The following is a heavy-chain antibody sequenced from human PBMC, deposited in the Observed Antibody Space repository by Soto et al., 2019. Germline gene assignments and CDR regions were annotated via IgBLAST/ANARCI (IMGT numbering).Heavy chain of an antibody. CDR3: ARGPPDTVVTPDYYYGMDV. D-gene: IGHD2-21*02. J-gene: IGHJ6*02. V-gene: IGHV1-69*06. CDR1: GGTFSSYA. Sequence: QVQLVQSGAEVKKTGSSVKVSCKASGGTFSSYAISWVRQAPGQGLEWMGGIIPIFGTANYAQKFQGRVTITADKSTSTAYMELSSLRSEDTAVYYCARGPPDTVVTPDYYYGMDVWGQGTTVTVSS. CDR2: IIPIFGTA.